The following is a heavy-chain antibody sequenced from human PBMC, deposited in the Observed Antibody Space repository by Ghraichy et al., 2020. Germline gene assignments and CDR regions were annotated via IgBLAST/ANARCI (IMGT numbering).Heavy chain of an antibody. CDR1: GFTFSSYW. CDR2: INSDGSST. CDR3: ARGHGSSSALDY. V-gene: IGHV3-74*01. Sequence: GGSLRLSCAASGFTFSSYWMHWVRQAPGKGLVWVSRINSDGSSTSYADSVKGRFTISRDNAKNTLYLQMNSLRAEDTAVYYCARGHGSSSALDYWGQGTLVTVSS. J-gene: IGHJ4*02. D-gene: IGHD6-6*01.